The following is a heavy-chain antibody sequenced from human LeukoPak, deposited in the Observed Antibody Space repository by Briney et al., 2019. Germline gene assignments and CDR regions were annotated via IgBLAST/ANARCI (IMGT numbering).Heavy chain of an antibody. CDR2: IYYSGST. D-gene: IGHD3-10*01. CDR1: GGSISSYY. V-gene: IGHV4-59*01. CDR3: AGRDRGGSWY. J-gene: IGHJ4*02. Sequence: KPSETLSLTCTVSGGSISSYYWSWIRQPPGKGLEWIGYIYYSGSTNYNPSLKNRVTISVDTSKNQFSLKLSSVTAADTAVYYCAGRDRGGSWYWGQGTLVTVSS.